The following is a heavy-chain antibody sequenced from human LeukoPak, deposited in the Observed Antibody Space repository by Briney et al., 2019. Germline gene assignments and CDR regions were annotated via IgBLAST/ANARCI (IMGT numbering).Heavy chain of an antibody. CDR2: INPNSGGT. CDR1: GYTFTCYY. CDR3: ARVVVVAATPWGSFDP. Sequence: ASVKVSCKASGYTFTCYYMHWVRQAPGQGLEWMGWINPNSGGTNYAQKFQGRATMTRDTSISTAYMELSRLRSDDTAVYYCARVVVVAATPWGSFDPWGQGTLVTVSS. J-gene: IGHJ5*02. V-gene: IGHV1-2*02. D-gene: IGHD2-15*01.